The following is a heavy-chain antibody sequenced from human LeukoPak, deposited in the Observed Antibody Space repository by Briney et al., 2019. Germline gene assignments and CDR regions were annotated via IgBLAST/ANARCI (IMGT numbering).Heavy chain of an antibody. D-gene: IGHD2-15*01. CDR3: ARDPSGGFRWYFDL. V-gene: IGHV6-1*01. CDR1: GDSVSSSSST. Sequence: SQTLSLTCAISGDSVSSSSSTLNLIRQSPSRGLEGLGRTYYKSKWYNDYAVSVKSRITIGPDTSRNQFSLQLNSATPEDTAVYYCARDPSGGFRWYFDLWGRGTLVTVSS. CDR2: TYYKSKWYN. J-gene: IGHJ2*01.